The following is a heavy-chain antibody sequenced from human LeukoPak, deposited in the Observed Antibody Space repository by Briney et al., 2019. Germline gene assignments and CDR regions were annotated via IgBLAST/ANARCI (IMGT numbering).Heavy chain of an antibody. D-gene: IGHD3-3*01. Sequence: GGSLRLSCAASGFTFSSYAMSWVRQAPGKGLEWVSGISWNSGSIGYADSVKGRFTISRDNAKNSLYLQMNSLRAEDMALYYCAKGRLYYDFWSGYSDWGQGTLVTVSS. V-gene: IGHV3-9*03. J-gene: IGHJ4*02. CDR1: GFTFSSYA. CDR3: AKGRLYYDFWSGYSD. CDR2: ISWNSGSI.